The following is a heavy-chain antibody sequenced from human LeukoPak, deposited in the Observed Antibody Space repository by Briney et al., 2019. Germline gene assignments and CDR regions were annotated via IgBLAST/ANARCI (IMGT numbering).Heavy chain of an antibody. V-gene: IGHV3-15*01. CDR2: IKSKSGGGTT. CDR3: TTAPSSLDY. J-gene: IGHJ4*02. D-gene: IGHD6-13*01. CDR1: GFTFINAW. Sequence: PGGSLRLSCAASGFTFINAWMTWVRQAPRKELEWVGRIKSKSGGGTTDYAAPVKGRFSISRDDLKNTLYLHMNSLKTEDTAIYYCTTAPSSLDYWGQGTLVTVSS.